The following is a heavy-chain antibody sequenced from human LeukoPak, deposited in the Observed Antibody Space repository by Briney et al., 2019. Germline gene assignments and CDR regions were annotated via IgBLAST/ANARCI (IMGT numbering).Heavy chain of an antibody. Sequence: SETLSLTCTVSGGSISSYYWSWIRQPPGKGLEWIGYIFYSGSTNYNPSLKSRVTMSIDMSKKHFSLKLSSVTAADTAVYYCAQGLYSFDYWGQGTLVTVSS. V-gene: IGHV4-59*01. J-gene: IGHJ4*02. CDR1: GGSISSYY. CDR3: AQGLYSFDY. D-gene: IGHD3-10*01. CDR2: IFYSGST.